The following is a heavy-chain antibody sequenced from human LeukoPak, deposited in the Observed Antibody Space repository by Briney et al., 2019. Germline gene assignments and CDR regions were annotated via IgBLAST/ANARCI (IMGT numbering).Heavy chain of an antibody. V-gene: IGHV1-18*01. CDR1: GYTFTSYG. D-gene: IGHD1-14*01. J-gene: IGHJ4*02. CDR3: ARESHITREDY. Sequence: ASVNVSCKASGYTFTSYGISWVRQAPGQGLEWMGWISASNGDTDYPQNLQGRVTMTTDTYTSTAYMELRSLTSDDTAIYYCARESHITREDYWGQGTLVTVSS. CDR2: ISASNGDT.